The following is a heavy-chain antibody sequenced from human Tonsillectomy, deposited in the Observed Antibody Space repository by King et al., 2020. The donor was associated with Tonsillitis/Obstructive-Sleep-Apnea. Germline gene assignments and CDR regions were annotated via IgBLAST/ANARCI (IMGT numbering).Heavy chain of an antibody. D-gene: IGHD2-8*01. CDR3: AKPCTTYYDHYMDV. J-gene: IGHJ6*03. CDR2: ISGGGGRT. CDR1: GFSFSTYA. V-gene: IGHV3-23*04. Sequence: VQLVESGGGLVQPGGSLRLSCAASGFSFSTYAMNWVRQAPGKGLEWVSTISGGGGRTYYVDPVKGRFTISRDNSKNTLYLQMNSLRAEDTAVYYCAKPCTTYYDHYMDVWGKGTTVTVSS.